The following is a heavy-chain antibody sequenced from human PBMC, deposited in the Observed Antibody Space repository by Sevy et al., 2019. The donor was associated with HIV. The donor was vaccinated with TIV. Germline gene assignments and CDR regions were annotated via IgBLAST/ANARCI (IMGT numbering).Heavy chain of an antibody. Sequence: SENLSLTCTVSGGSISSGGYYWSWIRQHPGKGLEWIGYIYYSGSTYYNTSLKSRVTISVDTSKNQFSLKLSSVTAADTAVYYCARAVSTREPGYFDYWGQGTPVTVSS. CDR2: IYYSGST. CDR1: GGSISSGGYY. D-gene: IGHD5-12*01. J-gene: IGHJ4*02. CDR3: ARAVSTREPGYFDY. V-gene: IGHV4-31*03.